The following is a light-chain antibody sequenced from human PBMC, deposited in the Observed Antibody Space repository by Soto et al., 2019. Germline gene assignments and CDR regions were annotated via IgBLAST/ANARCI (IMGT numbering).Light chain of an antibody. J-gene: IGKJ5*01. CDR1: QSISSW. CDR3: QQYNSYST. CDR2: DAS. Sequence: IQMPPQTSTPSASVGARVTITFRASQSISSWLAWYQQKPGKAPKLLIYDASSLESGVPSRFSGSGSGTEFTLTISSLQPDDFATYYCQQYNSYSTFGQGTRLEIK. V-gene: IGKV1-5*01.